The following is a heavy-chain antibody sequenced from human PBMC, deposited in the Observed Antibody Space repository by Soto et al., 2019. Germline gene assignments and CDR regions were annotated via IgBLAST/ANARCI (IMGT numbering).Heavy chain of an antibody. Sequence: QVQLQESGPGLVKPSQTLSLTCTVSGGSISSGGYYWSWIRQHPGKGLEWIGYIYHSGSTYYNPSPKRRVTISVDTSKNQFPLKLSSVTAADTAVYYCARGGRRSPGMDVWGQGTTVTVSS. CDR3: ARGGRRSPGMDV. J-gene: IGHJ6*02. CDR1: GGSISSGGYY. V-gene: IGHV4-31*03. CDR2: IYHSGST.